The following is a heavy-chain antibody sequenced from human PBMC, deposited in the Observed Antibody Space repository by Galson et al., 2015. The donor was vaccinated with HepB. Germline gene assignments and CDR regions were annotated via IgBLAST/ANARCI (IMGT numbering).Heavy chain of an antibody. CDR1: GYTFTSYY. CDR2: INPSGGST. CDR3: ANSKLPDVDTARRHQYYYDSILVAHKYHGAFDI. D-gene: IGHD3-22*01. J-gene: IGHJ3*02. Sequence: SVKVSCKASGYTFTSYYMHWVRQAPGQGLEWMGIINPSGGSTSYAQKFQGRVTMTRDTSTSTVYMELSSLRSEDTAVYYCANSKLPDVDTARRHQYYYDSILVAHKYHGAFDIWGQGTMVTVSS. V-gene: IGHV1-46*01.